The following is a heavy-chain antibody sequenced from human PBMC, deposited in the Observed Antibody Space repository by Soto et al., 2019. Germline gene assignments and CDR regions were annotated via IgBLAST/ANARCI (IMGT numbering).Heavy chain of an antibody. Sequence: EVQLVESGGGLVQPGGSLRLSCAASGFTFSSYSMNWVRQAPGKGLEWVSYISSSSSTIYYADSVKGRFTISRDNAKNSLYLQMNSLRAEDTAVYYCARDSVAAAGTRFQHWGQGTLVTVSS. CDR1: GFTFSSYS. CDR3: ARDSVAAAGTRFQH. J-gene: IGHJ1*01. CDR2: ISSSSSTI. V-gene: IGHV3-48*01. D-gene: IGHD6-13*01.